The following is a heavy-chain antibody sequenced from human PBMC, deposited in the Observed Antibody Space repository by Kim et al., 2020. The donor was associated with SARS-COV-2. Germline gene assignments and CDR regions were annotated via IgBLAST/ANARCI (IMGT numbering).Heavy chain of an antibody. CDR3: AQSPGSLLYVRDRYFDY. V-gene: IGHV3-23*01. CDR1: GFTVSSYA. CDR2: VSGSGGST. J-gene: IGHJ4*01. D-gene: IGHD2-2*02. Sequence: GGSLRLSCAASGFTVSSYAMSWVRQAPGKGLEWVSIVSGSGGSTYYADSVKVRFTISRDNSKNTLDLQMNSLSAEDTALTYVAQSPGSLLYVRDRYFDY.